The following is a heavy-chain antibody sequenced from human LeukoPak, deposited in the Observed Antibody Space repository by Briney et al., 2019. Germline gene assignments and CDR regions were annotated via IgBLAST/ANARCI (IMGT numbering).Heavy chain of an antibody. D-gene: IGHD3-22*01. V-gene: IGHV4-30-4*01. J-gene: IGHJ3*02. CDR2: ISYSGST. CDR3: ARGGYYDAFDM. Sequence: SEALSLTCTVSGGSISSSDSFWNWIRQPPGKGLEWIAYISYSGSTYYSPSLKSRLSISVDTSKNHFSLRLNSVTAADTAVYYCARGGYYDAFDMWGQGTMVTVSS. CDR1: GGSISSSDSF.